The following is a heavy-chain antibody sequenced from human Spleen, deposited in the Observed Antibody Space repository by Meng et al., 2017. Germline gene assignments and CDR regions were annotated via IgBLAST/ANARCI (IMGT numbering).Heavy chain of an antibody. D-gene: IGHD3-10*01. CDR1: GGTFSSYT. V-gene: IGHV1-2*06. Sequence: QVPLGQAGAGVKEAWSSGKVSCKASGGTFSSYTIRWVRQAPGQGLEWMGRINPKNGDTHYAQKFQARVTMTGDTSISTAYMELSGLRSDDTAVYYCARATLITMVRGVIIRNWFDPWGQGTLVTVSS. CDR2: INPKNGDT. CDR3: ARATLITMVRGVIIRNWFDP. J-gene: IGHJ5*02.